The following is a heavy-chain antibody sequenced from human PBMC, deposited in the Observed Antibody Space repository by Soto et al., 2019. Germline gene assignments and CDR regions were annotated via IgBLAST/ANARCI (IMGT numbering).Heavy chain of an antibody. CDR1: GDSISSGNYY. Sequence: QLQLQESGPGLVKPSETLSLTCTVSGDSISSGNYYWGWIRQSPGKVLEWIGSFYYGGSTHSNPSLKSRGTISADTSKNQFSLKLTSGTAADTAEYYCVRHGWDTGWFYFDYWGQGTLVIVSS. CDR2: FYYGGST. CDR3: VRHGWDTGWFYFDY. V-gene: IGHV4-39*01. J-gene: IGHJ4*02. D-gene: IGHD6-19*01.